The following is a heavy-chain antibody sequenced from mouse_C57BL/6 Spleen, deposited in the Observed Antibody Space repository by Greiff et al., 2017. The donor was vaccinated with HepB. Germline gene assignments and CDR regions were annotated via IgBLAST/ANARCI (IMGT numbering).Heavy chain of an antibody. V-gene: IGHV1-50*01. CDR3: ARSKLRYAMDY. D-gene: IGHD1-1*01. J-gene: IGHJ4*01. CDR2: IDPSDSYT. CDR1: GYTFTSYW. Sequence: QVQLQQSGAELVKPGASVKLSCKASGYTFTSYWMQWVKQRPGQGLEWIGEIDPSDSYTNYNQKFKGKATLTVDTSSSTAYMQLSSLTSEDSAVYYCARSKLRYAMDYWGQGTSVTVSS.